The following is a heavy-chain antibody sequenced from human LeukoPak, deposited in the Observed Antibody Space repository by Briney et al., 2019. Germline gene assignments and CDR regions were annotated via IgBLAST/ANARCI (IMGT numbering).Heavy chain of an antibody. Sequence: SETLSLTCAVYGGSFSGYYWSWIRQPPGKGLEWIGEINHSGSTNYHPSLKSRVTISVDTSKNQFSLKLSSVTAADTAVYYCARVRSATAYYYYYMDVWGKGTTVTVSS. CDR3: ARVRSATAYYYYYMDV. CDR2: INHSGST. D-gene: IGHD5-24*01. CDR1: GGSFSGYY. V-gene: IGHV4-34*01. J-gene: IGHJ6*03.